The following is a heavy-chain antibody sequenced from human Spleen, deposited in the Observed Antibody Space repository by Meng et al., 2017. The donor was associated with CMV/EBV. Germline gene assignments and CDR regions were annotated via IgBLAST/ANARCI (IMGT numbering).Heavy chain of an antibody. CDR1: GFTFSTSV. J-gene: IGHJ4*02. CDR2: VGHDGSNK. Sequence: GESLKISCVTSGFTFSTSVMHWVRRAPGKGLDWVAVVGHDGSNKDYADSGKGRFIISRDNSKKTLYLQMKGLRVEDTAVYHCARDSRTFYYTAGSLPTGGFDYWGQGSLVTVSS. V-gene: IGHV3-33*01. CDR3: ARDSRTFYYTAGSLPTGGFDY. D-gene: IGHD3-22*01.